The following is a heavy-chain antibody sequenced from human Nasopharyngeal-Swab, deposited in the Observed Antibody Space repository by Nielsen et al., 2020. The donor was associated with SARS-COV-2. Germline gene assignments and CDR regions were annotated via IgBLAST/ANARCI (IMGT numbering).Heavy chain of an antibody. CDR1: RYSFISYY. CDR2: INHSRGST. CDR3: AGGGQYYDFWRGYLNPNYYGMDV. V-gene: IGHV1-46*01. D-gene: IGHD3-3*01. J-gene: IGHJ6*02. Sequence: SALVSCKASRYSFISYYMQWVLQPPPQGLEWLVLINHSRGSTRYAQKFQGRVTMTRDTSTSTVYMELGSLRSEDTAVYYCAGGGQYYDFWRGYLNPNYYGMDVWGQGTTVTVSS.